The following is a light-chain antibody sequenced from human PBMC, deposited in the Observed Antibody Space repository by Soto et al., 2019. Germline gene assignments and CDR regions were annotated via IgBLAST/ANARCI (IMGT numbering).Light chain of an antibody. Sequence: DIQMTQSPTFLSASVGDRVTITCRASLSISSYLAWYHQKPGQAPKLLIYQASTLENGVPSRISGSGSGTEVTLTISSLQPDDFATYHCQQYNTYPFTFGQGTKLEI. V-gene: IGKV1-5*03. CDR3: QQYNTYPFT. J-gene: IGKJ2*01. CDR1: LSISSY. CDR2: QAS.